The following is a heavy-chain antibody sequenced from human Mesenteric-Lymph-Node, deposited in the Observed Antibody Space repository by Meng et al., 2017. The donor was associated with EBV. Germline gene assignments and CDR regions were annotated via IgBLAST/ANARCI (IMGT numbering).Heavy chain of an antibody. V-gene: IGHV3-11*01. D-gene: IGHD1-26*01. Sequence: LVPPGGSLGTSCAASGSIFSSLAMSWVRQAPGKVLEGVSYISPSGDDIYLEDSVKGRFTISRDNAKDSLHLQMDSMRVEDTAVYWCASFEERDFWGQGTLVTVSS. CDR1: GSIFSSLA. CDR3: ASFEERDF. J-gene: IGHJ4*02. CDR2: ISPSGDDI.